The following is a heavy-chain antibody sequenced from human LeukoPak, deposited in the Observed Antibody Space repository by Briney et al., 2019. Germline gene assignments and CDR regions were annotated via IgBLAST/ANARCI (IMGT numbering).Heavy chain of an antibody. CDR2: INSDGSTT. V-gene: IGHV3-74*01. CDR1: GFTFSNYW. CDR3: ARDNYGDYCFDC. J-gene: IGHJ4*02. Sequence: GGSLRLSCAASGFTFSNYWMHWVRQAPGKGLVWVSRINSDGSTTSYADSAKGRFTVSRDNAKNSLYLQMNSLRDEDTAVYYCARDNYGDYCFDCWGQGTLVTVSS. D-gene: IGHD4-17*01.